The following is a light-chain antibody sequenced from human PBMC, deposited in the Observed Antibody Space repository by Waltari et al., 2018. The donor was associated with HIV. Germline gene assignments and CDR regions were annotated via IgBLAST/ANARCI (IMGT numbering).Light chain of an antibody. J-gene: IGLJ7*01. CDR1: VLPPPS. CDR2: TAS. Sequence: YALTQPPSVSVSPGQPARLPCSGAVLPPPSATWYPPPPGPAPVVVLSTASARPSGLPERGACARSGTTVTLTISGVQAEDEAYSDCQSADSRGTYAVFGGGTQLTVL. V-gene: IGLV3-25*03. CDR3: QSADSRGTYAV.